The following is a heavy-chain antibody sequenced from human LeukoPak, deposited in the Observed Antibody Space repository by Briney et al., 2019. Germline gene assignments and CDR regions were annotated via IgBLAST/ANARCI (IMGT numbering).Heavy chain of an antibody. CDR3: ARGRDLTTGLYYFDY. CDR2: ISAYNGNT. CDR1: GYTFTSYG. V-gene: IGHV1-18*01. D-gene: IGHD4/OR15-4a*01. Sequence: ASVKVSCKASGYTFTSYGISWVRQAPGQGLEWMGWISAYNGNTNYAQKFQGRVTITADESTSTAYMELSSLRSEDTAVYYCARGRDLTTGLYYFDYWGQGTLVTVSS. J-gene: IGHJ4*02.